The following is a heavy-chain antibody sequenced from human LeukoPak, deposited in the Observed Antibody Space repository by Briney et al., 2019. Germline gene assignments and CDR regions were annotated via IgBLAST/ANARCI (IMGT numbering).Heavy chain of an antibody. D-gene: IGHD2-2*01. CDR2: ISGSGGST. J-gene: IGHJ6*02. CDR1: GFTFSSYA. Sequence: GGSLRLSCAASGFTFSSYAMSWVRQAPGKGLEWVSAISGSGGSTYYADSVKGRFTISRDNSKNTLYLQMNSLRAEDTAVYYCAKGESTSPLYYYGMDVWGQGTTVTVSS. CDR3: AKGESTSPLYYYGMDV. V-gene: IGHV3-23*01.